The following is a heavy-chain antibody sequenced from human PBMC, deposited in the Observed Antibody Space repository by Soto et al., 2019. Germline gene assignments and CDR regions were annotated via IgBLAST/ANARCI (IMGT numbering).Heavy chain of an antibody. CDR3: ARDGGIAVAGTYDY. CDR1: GGSISSYY. Sequence: SETLSLTCTVSGGSISSYYWSWIRQPPGKGLEWIGYIYYSGSTNYNPSLKSRVTISVDTSKNQFSLKLSSVTAADTAVYYCARDGGIAVAGTYDYWGQGTLVTVSS. J-gene: IGHJ4*02. D-gene: IGHD6-19*01. CDR2: IYYSGST. V-gene: IGHV4-59*01.